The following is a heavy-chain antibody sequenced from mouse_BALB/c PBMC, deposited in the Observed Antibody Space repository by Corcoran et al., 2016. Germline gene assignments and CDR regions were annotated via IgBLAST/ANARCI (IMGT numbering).Heavy chain of an antibody. V-gene: IGHV1-26*01. CDR2: INPYNGAT. Sequence: GTELVKPGASVKISCKASGYSFTGYYMHWVKQIHVKSLEWIGRINPYNGATSYNQNFKDKASLTVDKYSSTAYMELHSLTSEDSAVYYCARDYGSSYYAMDYWCQGPSVTVSS. CDR1: GYSFTGYY. J-gene: IGHJ4*01. CDR3: ARDYGSSYYAMDY. D-gene: IGHD1-1*01.